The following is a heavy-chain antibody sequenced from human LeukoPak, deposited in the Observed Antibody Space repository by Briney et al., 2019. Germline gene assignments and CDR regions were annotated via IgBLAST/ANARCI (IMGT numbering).Heavy chain of an antibody. D-gene: IGHD3-10*02. CDR3: AELGITMIGGV. Sequence: GGSLRLSCAASGFTFSSYAMSWVRQAPGKGLEWVSSISRTSTYIYYADSVKGRFTISRDNAKNSLYLQMNSLGAEDTAVYYCAELGITMIGGVWGKGTTVTISS. J-gene: IGHJ6*04. V-gene: IGHV3-21*01. CDR1: GFTFSSYA. CDR2: ISRTSTYI.